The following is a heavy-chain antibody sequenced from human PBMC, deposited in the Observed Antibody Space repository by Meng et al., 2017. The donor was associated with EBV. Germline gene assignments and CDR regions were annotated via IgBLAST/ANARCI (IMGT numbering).Heavy chain of an antibody. CDR1: GVSVTSGAYH. V-gene: IGHV4-61*08. Sequence: QGQLQESGPGLVKPSETLSLTCIVSGVSVTSGAYHWSWIRQVPGKGLEWIGYIYDTGITIYNPSLKSRVTISLETSKNQFSLKVNSVTTADTAVYYCAKSRSSTPGIVDDWGQGTLVTGLL. CDR2: IYDTGIT. J-gene: IGHJ4*02. D-gene: IGHD2/OR15-2a*01. CDR3: AKSRSSTPGIVDD.